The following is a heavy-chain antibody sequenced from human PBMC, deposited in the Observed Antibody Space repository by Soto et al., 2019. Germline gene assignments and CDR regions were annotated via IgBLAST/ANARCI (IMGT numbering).Heavy chain of an antibody. CDR3: ARPDYSNPYLGFDP. Sequence: QLQLQESGPGLVKPSETLSLTCTVSGGSISSSSYYWGWIRQPPGKGLEWIGSIYYSGSTYYNPSLKSRVTISVDTSKNQFSLKLSSVHAADTAVYYCARPDYSNPYLGFDPWGQGTLFTVSS. CDR1: GGSISSSSYY. J-gene: IGHJ5*02. CDR2: IYYSGST. V-gene: IGHV4-39*01. D-gene: IGHD4-4*01.